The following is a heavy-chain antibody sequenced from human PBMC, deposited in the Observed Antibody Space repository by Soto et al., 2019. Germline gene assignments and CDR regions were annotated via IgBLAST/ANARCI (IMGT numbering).Heavy chain of an antibody. J-gene: IGHJ4*02. V-gene: IGHV4-30-2*01. Sequence: LSLTCAVSGGSISSGGYSWSWIRQPPGKGLEWIGYIYHSGSTYYNPSLKSRVTISVDRSKNQFSLKLSSVTAADTAVYYCARGEMATIKFDYWGQGTLVTVSS. CDR1: GGSISSGGYS. D-gene: IGHD5-12*01. CDR2: IYHSGST. CDR3: ARGEMATIKFDY.